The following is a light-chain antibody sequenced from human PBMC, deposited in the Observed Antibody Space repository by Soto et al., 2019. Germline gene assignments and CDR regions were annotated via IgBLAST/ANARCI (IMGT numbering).Light chain of an antibody. J-gene: IGKJ2*01. Sequence: EIVLTQSPGTLSLSPGARATLSCRASQNVSTSYLAWYQQKPGQAPRLLIYGASSRATGIPDRFSGSGSGTDFTLTISRLEPEDFAVYFCQQYGTSPPKYTFGQGTKLEIK. CDR3: QQYGTSPPKYT. CDR2: GAS. CDR1: QNVSTSY. V-gene: IGKV3-20*01.